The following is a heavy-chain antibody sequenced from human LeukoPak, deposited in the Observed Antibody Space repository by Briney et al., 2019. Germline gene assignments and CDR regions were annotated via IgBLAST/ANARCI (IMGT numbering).Heavy chain of an antibody. CDR2: INHSGST. D-gene: IGHD6-13*01. CDR1: GGSFSGYY. CDR3: ARYSSSWLEYYFDY. V-gene: IGHV4-34*01. Sequence: PSGTLSLTCAVYGGSFSGYYWSWIRQPPGKGLEWIGEINHSGSTNYNPSLKSRVTISVDTSKNQFSLKLSSVTAADTAVYYCARYSSSWLEYYFDYWGQGTLVTVSS. J-gene: IGHJ4*02.